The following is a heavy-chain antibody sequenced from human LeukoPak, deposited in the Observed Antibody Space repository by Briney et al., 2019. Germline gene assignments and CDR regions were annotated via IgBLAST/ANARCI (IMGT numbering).Heavy chain of an antibody. J-gene: IGHJ3*02. CDR1: GGSISSYY. CDR3: ARVGIFGVVNDAFDI. D-gene: IGHD3-3*01. Sequence: PSETLSLTCTVSGGSISSYYWSWIRQPAGKGLEWIGRIYTSGSTNYNPSLKSRVTMSVDTSKNQFSPKLSSVTAADTAVYYCARVGIFGVVNDAFDIWGQGTMVTVSS. CDR2: IYTSGST. V-gene: IGHV4-4*07.